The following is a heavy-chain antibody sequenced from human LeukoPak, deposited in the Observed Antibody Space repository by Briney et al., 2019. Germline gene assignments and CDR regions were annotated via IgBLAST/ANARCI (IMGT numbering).Heavy chain of an antibody. V-gene: IGHV4-59*01. Sequence: SETLSLTCTVSGGSISSYYWSWIRQPPGKGLVWIGYIYYSGSTNYNPSLKSRVTISVDTSKNQFSLKLSSVAAADTAVYYCARDPYGDYYFDYWGQGTLVTVSS. J-gene: IGHJ4*02. CDR1: GGSISSYY. CDR3: ARDPYGDYYFDY. D-gene: IGHD4-17*01. CDR2: IYYSGST.